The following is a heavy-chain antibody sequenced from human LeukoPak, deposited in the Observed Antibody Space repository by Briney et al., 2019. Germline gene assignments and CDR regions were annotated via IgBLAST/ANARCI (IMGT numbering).Heavy chain of an antibody. D-gene: IGHD5-24*01. CDR1: GGPISGHY. CDR3: AGDGDGYNYWFDP. Sequence: SETLSLTCFVSGGPISGHYWSWIRQPPGKGLEWIGYILYSGSTKYNPSLRSRAAISIGTSKNQFSLKLTSVTAADTAVYYCAGDGDGYNYWFDPWGQGTLVTVSS. V-gene: IGHV4-59*11. J-gene: IGHJ5*02. CDR2: ILYSGST.